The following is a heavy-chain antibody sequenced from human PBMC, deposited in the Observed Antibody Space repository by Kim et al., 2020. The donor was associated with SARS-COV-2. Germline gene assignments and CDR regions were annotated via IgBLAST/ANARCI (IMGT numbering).Heavy chain of an antibody. CDR3: ARGGGDIVVVPAARGDYYYGMDV. Sequence: SETLSLTCAVYGGSFSGYYWSWILQPPGKGLEWIGEINHSGSTNYNPSLKSRVTISVDTSKNQFSLKLSSVTAADTAVYYCARGGGDIVVVPAARGDYYYGMDVWGQGTTVTVSS. V-gene: IGHV4-34*01. D-gene: IGHD2-2*01. CDR1: GGSFSGYY. CDR2: INHSGST. J-gene: IGHJ6*02.